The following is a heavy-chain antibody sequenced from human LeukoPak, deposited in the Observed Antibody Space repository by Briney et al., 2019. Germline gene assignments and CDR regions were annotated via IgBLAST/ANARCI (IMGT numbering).Heavy chain of an antibody. CDR1: GFTFGDYA. CDR3: AKDIAQPFDP. J-gene: IGHJ5*02. V-gene: IGHV3-43*02. Sequence: GGSLRLSXAASGFTFGDYAMHWVRHAPGKGLEWVSLISGDGGSTYYADSVKGRFTISRDNSKNSLYLQMNSLSTEDTALYYCAKDIAQPFDPWGQGTLVTVSS. CDR2: ISGDGGST.